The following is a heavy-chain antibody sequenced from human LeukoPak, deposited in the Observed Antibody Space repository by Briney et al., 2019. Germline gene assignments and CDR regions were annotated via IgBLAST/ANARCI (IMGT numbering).Heavy chain of an antibody. V-gene: IGHV3-48*03. Sequence: PGGSLRLSCVASGFTFSSYEMNWVRQAPGKGLEWLSYIGSSDSTTHYADSVKGRFTISRDNAKNSLYLQMNSLRAEDTAVYYCARQRSYYDSSGYYYAFDIWGQGTMVTVSS. D-gene: IGHD3-22*01. J-gene: IGHJ3*02. CDR1: GFTFSSYE. CDR2: IGSSDSTT. CDR3: ARQRSYYDSSGYYYAFDI.